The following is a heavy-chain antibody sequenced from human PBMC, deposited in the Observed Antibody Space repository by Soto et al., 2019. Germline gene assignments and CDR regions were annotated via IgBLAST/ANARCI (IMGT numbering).Heavy chain of an antibody. CDR1: GGSISSGGYY. CDR3: ARSSDGSGSYYNEKAFDF. D-gene: IGHD3-10*01. V-gene: IGHV4-31*03. J-gene: IGHJ4*02. Sequence: SETLSLTCTVSGGSISSGGYYWSWIRQHPGKGLEWIGYIYYSGSTYYNPSLKSRVTISVDTSKNQFSLKLSSVTAADTAVYYCARSSDGSGSYYNEKAFDFWGQGIRVTVSS. CDR2: IYYSGST.